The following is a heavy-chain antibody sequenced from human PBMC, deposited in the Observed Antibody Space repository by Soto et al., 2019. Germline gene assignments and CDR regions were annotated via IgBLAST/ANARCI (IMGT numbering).Heavy chain of an antibody. CDR1: GGSISSVTYS. D-gene: IGHD2-15*01. V-gene: IGHV4-31*11. CDR2: IYNSGST. Sequence: SETLSLTCAVSGGSISSVTYSWTWIRQHPGKGLEWIGYIYNSGSTYYNPSLKSRVTISVDTSKNQFSLKLTSVTAADTAVYYCARGVVVVAPSKYYCDYWGQGTLVTVSS. J-gene: IGHJ4*02. CDR3: ARGVVVVAPSKYYCDY.